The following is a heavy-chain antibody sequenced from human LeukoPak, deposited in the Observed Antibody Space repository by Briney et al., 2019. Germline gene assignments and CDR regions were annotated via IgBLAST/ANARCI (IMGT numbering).Heavy chain of an antibody. CDR3: AAGCSSTSCYWYYYTDV. CDR2: INQSGST. D-gene: IGHD2-2*01. Sequence: PSETLSLTCAVYGGSFSGYYWSWIRQPPGKGLEWIGEINQSGSTNCNPSLKSRVTISVDTSKKQFSLRLRPVTAADTAVYYCAAGCSSTSCYWYYYTDVWGKGTTVTASS. CDR1: GGSFSGYY. V-gene: IGHV4-34*01. J-gene: IGHJ6*03.